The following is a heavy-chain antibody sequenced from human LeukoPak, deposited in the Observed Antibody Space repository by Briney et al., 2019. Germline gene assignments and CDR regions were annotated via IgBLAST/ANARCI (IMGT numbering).Heavy chain of an antibody. Sequence: GGSLRLSCAASGFTFSSYAMSWVRQAPGKGLEWVSAISGSGGSTYYADSVKGRFTISRDNSKNTLYLQMNSLRAEDTAVYYCAKDHLSCSSTSCYTPRPFDYCGQGTLVTVSS. J-gene: IGHJ4*02. CDR1: GFTFSSYA. V-gene: IGHV3-23*01. D-gene: IGHD2-2*02. CDR2: ISGSGGST. CDR3: AKDHLSCSSTSCYTPRPFDY.